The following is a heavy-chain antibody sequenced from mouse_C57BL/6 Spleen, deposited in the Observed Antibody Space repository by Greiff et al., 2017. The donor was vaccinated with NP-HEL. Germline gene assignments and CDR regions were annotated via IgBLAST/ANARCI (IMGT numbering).Heavy chain of an antibody. CDR1: GFTFSSYA. CDR3: ARGPVGDY. Sequence: EVKLVESGGGLVKPGGSLKLSCAASGFTFSSYAMSWVRQTPEKRLEWVATISDGGSYTYYPDNVKGRFTISRDNAKNNLYLQMSHLKSEDTAMYYCARGPVGDYWGQGTTLTVSS. V-gene: IGHV5-4*03. J-gene: IGHJ2*01. CDR2: ISDGGSYT.